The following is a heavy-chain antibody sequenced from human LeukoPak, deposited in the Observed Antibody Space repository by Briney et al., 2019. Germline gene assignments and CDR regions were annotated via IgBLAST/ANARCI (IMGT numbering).Heavy chain of an antibody. CDR2: INHSGST. V-gene: IGHV4-4*02. CDR1: GGSISSNNW. J-gene: IGHJ3*02. Sequence: SETLSLTCAASGGSISSNNWWCWVRQPPGKGLEWIGEINHSGSTNYNPSLKSRVTISVDTSKNQFSLKLSSVTAADTAVYYCARERRQQLVSDDDAFDIWGQGTMVTVSS. CDR3: ARERRQQLVSDDDAFDI. D-gene: IGHD6-6*01.